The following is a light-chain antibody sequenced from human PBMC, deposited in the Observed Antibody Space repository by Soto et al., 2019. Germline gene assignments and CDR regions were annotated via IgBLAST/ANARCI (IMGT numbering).Light chain of an antibody. J-gene: IGKJ1*01. CDR2: GAS. Sequence: DIVLAPSAASLPLSPAEKATLFRPATQNGSSSYLAWYQQKPGQAPRLLIYGASTRATGIPARFSGSGSGTEFTLTISSLQSEDFAVYYCQQYNNWPPTFGQGTKVDIK. CDR1: QNGSSSY. CDR3: QQYNNWPPT. V-gene: IGKV3-15*01.